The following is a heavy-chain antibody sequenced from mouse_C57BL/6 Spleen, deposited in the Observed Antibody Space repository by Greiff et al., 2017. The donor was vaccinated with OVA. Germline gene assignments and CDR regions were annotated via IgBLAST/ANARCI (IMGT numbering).Heavy chain of an antibody. V-gene: IGHV3-6*01. CDR2: ISYDGSN. J-gene: IGHJ2*01. Sequence: EVKLQESGPGLVKPSQSLSLTCSVTGYSITSGYYWNWIRQFPGNKLEWMGYISYDGSNNYNPSLKNRISITRDTSKNQFFLKLNSVTTEDTATYYCARWDGYFLDYWGQGTTLTVSS. CDR1: GYSITSGYY. CDR3: ARWDGYFLDY. D-gene: IGHD2-3*01.